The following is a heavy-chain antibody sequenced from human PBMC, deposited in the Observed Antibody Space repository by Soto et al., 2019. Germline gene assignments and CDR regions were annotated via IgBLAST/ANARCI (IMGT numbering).Heavy chain of an antibody. D-gene: IGHD1-7*01. CDR2: IIPIFGTA. J-gene: IGHJ6*02. V-gene: IGHV1-69*01. CDR3: AREDTGTTLYYYYGMDV. Sequence: QVQLVQSGAEVKKPGSSVKVSCKASGGTFSSYAISWVRQAPGQGLEWMGGIIPIFGTANYAQKFQGRVTINADESTSTAYMELSSLRSEDTAVYYCAREDTGTTLYYYYGMDVWGQGTTVTVSS. CDR1: GGTFSSYA.